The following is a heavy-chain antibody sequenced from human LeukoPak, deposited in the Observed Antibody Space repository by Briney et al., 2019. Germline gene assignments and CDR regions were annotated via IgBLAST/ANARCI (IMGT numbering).Heavy chain of an antibody. Sequence: PGGSLRLSCAASGFTFSSYAMHWVRQAPGKGLENVSAVSSNGDSTYYANSVKGRFTISRDNSKNTVHLQMGSLRVEDMAVYYCARDPHCGSTSCLSYFDSWGQGTLVTVSS. V-gene: IGHV3-64*01. D-gene: IGHD2-2*01. J-gene: IGHJ4*02. CDR1: GFTFSSYA. CDR2: VSSNGDST. CDR3: ARDPHCGSTSCLSYFDS.